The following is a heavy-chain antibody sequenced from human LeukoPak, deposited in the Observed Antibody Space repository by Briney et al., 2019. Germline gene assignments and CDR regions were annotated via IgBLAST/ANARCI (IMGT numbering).Heavy chain of an antibody. Sequence: SETLSLTCAVYGGSLSGYYWSWIRQPPGKGLEWIGEINHSGSTSYNPSLKSRVSISVDTSKNQFSLKLSSVTAADTAVYYCARGPILYQWGQGTLVTVSS. CDR1: GGSLSGYY. D-gene: IGHD2-8*01. J-gene: IGHJ4*02. V-gene: IGHV4-34*01. CDR2: INHSGST. CDR3: ARGPILYQ.